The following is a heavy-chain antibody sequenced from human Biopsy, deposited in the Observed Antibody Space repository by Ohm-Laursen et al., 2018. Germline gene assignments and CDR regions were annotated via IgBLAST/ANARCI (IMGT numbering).Heavy chain of an antibody. V-gene: IGHV1-2*02. Sequence: SVKVSCKASSYTFTDYNIHWMRQAPGQGLEWLGYINYKTGATNYAQKFQGTVTMTRDTSISTAYLALGSLRSADTAIYYCARDPLNGHKHFDYWGQGSLVTVSS. CDR3: ARDPLNGHKHFDY. J-gene: IGHJ4*02. D-gene: IGHD2-8*01. CDR2: INYKTGAT. CDR1: SYTFTDYN.